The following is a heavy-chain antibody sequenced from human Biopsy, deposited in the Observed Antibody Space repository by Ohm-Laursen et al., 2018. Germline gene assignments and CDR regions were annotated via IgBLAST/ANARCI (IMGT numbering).Heavy chain of an antibody. CDR2: ISGSGTTI. CDR3: ARDGAGSYHCY. Sequence: SLRLSCAASGFTFSDYYISWIRQAPGKGLEWLSYISGSGTTIFYADSVKGRFTVSRDNAKNSLYLQMNSLTVEDTAVYYCARDGAGSYHCYWGQGTLVTVSS. J-gene: IGHJ4*02. CDR1: GFTFSDYY. D-gene: IGHD3-10*01. V-gene: IGHV3-11*01.